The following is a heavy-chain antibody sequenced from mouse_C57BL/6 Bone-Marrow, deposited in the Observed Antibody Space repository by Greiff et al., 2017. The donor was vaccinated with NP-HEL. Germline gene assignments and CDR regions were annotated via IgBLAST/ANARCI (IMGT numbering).Heavy chain of an antibody. CDR1: GYTFTSYW. D-gene: IGHD2-5*01. Sequence: QVQLQQPGAELVKPGASVKVFCKASGYTFTSYWMHWVKQRPGQGLEWIGRIHPSDSDTNYNQKFKGKATLTVDKSSSTAYMQLSSLTSEDSAVYYCAIDYSNYEKGFDYWGQGTTLTVSS. J-gene: IGHJ2*01. CDR3: AIDYSNYEKGFDY. CDR2: IHPSDSDT. V-gene: IGHV1-74*01.